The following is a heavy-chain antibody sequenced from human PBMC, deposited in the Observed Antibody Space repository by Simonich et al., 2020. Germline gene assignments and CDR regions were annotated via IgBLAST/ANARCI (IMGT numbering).Heavy chain of an antibody. CDR1: GFTFSSYS. CDR3: ARARGDSSSWYFDY. J-gene: IGHJ4*02. CDR2: IGSSMSYI. V-gene: IGHV3-21*01. Sequence: EVQLVESGGGLVKPGGSLRLSCAASGFTFSSYSMNWVRQAPRKGLEWVSSIGSSMSYIYYADSVKGRFTISRDNAKNSLYLQMNSLRAEDTAVYYCARARGDSSSWYFDYWGQGTLVTVSS. D-gene: IGHD6-13*01.